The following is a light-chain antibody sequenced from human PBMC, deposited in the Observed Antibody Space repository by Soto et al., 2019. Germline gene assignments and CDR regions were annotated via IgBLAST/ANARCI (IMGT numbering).Light chain of an antibody. CDR1: QSVSSSY. J-gene: IGKJ2*01. V-gene: IGKV3-20*01. Sequence: EIVLTQSPGTLSLSPGERATLSCRASQSVSSSYLAWYQQKPGQAPRPLIYAASRRATGIPDRFSGSGSGTEFTLTISSLQSEDFAVYFCQQYNKWPPYTFGQGTKVDI. CDR3: QQYNKWPPYT. CDR2: AAS.